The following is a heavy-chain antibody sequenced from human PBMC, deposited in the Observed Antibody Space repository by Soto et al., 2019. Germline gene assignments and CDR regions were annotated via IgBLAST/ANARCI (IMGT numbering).Heavy chain of an antibody. V-gene: IGHV4-39*01. D-gene: IGHD3-22*01. CDR1: GCSIRSSSYY. J-gene: IGHJ5*02. CDR2: IYYSGST. Sequence: SEALSLNCPFSGCSIRSSSYYWGWIRQPPGKGLEWIGSIYYSGSTYYNPSLKSRVTISVDTSKNQFSLKLSSVTAADTAVYYCARHAPITMIVVVDSSDNWFDPWGQGTLVTVSS. CDR3: ARHAPITMIVVVDSSDNWFDP.